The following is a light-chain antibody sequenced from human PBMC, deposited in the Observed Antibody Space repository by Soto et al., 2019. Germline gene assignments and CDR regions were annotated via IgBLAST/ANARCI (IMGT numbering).Light chain of an antibody. V-gene: IGKV3-20*01. CDR1: QSVSSSY. Sequence: ERVLIQVVGASSKKQWERATLYCRASQSVSSSYLAWYQQKPGQAPRLLIYGAYSRATGIPDRFSGSGSGTDFTLTISRLEPEDLPAYYCPEHGSSGKFGLGSKV. J-gene: IGKJ1*01. CDR2: GAY. CDR3: PEHGSSGK.